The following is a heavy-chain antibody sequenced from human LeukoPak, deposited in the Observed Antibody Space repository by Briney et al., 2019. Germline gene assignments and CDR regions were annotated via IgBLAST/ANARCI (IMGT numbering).Heavy chain of an antibody. J-gene: IGHJ3*02. CDR2: IYYSGST. D-gene: IGHD1-26*01. CDR3: ARVWELPDAFDI. V-gene: IGHV4-39*07. CDR1: GGSISSSSYY. Sequence: SETLSLTCTVSGGSISSSSYYWGWIRQPPGKGLEWIGSIYYSGSTPYNPSLKSRVTISVDTSKNQFSLKLSSVTAADAAVYYCARVWELPDAFDIWSQGTMVTVSS.